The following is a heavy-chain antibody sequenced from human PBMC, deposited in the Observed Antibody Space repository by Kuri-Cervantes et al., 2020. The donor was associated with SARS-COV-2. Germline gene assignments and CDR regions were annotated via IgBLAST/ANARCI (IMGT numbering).Heavy chain of an antibody. V-gene: IGHV3-30-3*01. D-gene: IGHD5-12*01. CDR3: ARGLRGYSCYELFDY. Sequence: GKSLKISCSASGFTFSSYAMHWVRQAPGKGLEWVAIISYDGNNDYYADSVKGRFTISRDNSKNTLYLQMNSLRAEDTAVYYCARGLRGYSCYELFDYWGQGTLVTVSS. CDR2: ISYDGNND. J-gene: IGHJ4*02. CDR1: GFTFSSYA.